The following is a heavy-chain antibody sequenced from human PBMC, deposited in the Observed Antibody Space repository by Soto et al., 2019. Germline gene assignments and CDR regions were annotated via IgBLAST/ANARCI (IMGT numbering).Heavy chain of an antibody. Sequence: QVQLQQWGAGLLKPSETLSLTCAVYGGSFSGYYWTWIRQSPEKGLEWIGEVNHSGTTYYNPSLKTRVTISVHTPKNQFSLKMSSVTAADTAVYYCAKAEKISAVAGYLENWGQGTQVTVSS. D-gene: IGHD6-19*01. J-gene: IGHJ4*02. CDR1: GGSFSGYY. CDR3: AKAEKISAVAGYLEN. CDR2: VNHSGTT. V-gene: IGHV4-34*01.